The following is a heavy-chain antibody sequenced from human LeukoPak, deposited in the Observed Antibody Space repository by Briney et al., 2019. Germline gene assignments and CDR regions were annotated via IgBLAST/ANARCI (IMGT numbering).Heavy chain of an antibody. V-gene: IGHV3-30*03. J-gene: IGHJ4*02. D-gene: IGHD3-3*02. CDR1: GFTFNNYG. CDR3: ARDFFHSDISRPFDY. CDR2: ISYDGRNI. Sequence: QPGKSLRLSCAASGFTFNNYGMHWVRQAPGKGLEWVAVISYDGRNIHYPDSVKGRFTISRDNAKNSLYLQMNSLRAEDSAVYYCARDFFHSDISRPFDYWGQGTLVTVSS.